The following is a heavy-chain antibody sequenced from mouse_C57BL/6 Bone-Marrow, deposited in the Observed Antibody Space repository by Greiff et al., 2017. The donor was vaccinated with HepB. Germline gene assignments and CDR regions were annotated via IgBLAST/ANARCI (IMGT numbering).Heavy chain of an antibody. D-gene: IGHD1-1*01. CDR3: AITTVVAKGY. CDR1: GYTFTSYW. CDR2: IYPSDSEN. Sequence: QVQLQQPGAELVRPGSSVKLSCKASGYTFTSYWMDWVKQRPGQGLEWIGNIYPSDSENHYNQKFKDKATLTVDKSSSTAYMQLSSLTSEDSAVYYCAITTVVAKGYWGQGTTLTVSS. J-gene: IGHJ2*01. V-gene: IGHV1-61*01.